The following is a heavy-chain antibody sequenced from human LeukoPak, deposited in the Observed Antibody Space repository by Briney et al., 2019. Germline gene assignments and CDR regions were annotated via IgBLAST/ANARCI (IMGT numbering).Heavy chain of an antibody. CDR3: ARGGTAVIAPYAFDI. D-gene: IGHD4-23*01. CDR1: GGSVTSGSYY. J-gene: IGHJ3*02. Sequence: PSETLPLTCTVSGGSVTSGSYYWSWIRQPPGKGLEWIGYIYYSGSTNCNPSVKSRVAMSVDTSKKQFSLKLSSLTAADTAVYHCARGGTAVIAPYAFDIWGQGTMVTVSS. CDR2: IYYSGST. V-gene: IGHV4-61*01.